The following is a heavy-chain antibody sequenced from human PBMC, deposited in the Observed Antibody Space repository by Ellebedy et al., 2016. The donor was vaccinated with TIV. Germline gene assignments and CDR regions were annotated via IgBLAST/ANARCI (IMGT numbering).Heavy chain of an antibody. D-gene: IGHD3-22*01. CDR3: ARDKRESGFGV. CDR1: GVWFSSYA. Sequence: GESLKISCAASGVWFSSYAMNWVRQAQGQGLEWVPSISTSSNNIFQADSVKGRFTISRDDAQNSLYLQMNSLTAEDTAFYYCARDKRESGFGVWGQGTLVTVSS. J-gene: IGHJ4*02. CDR2: ISTSSNNI. V-gene: IGHV3-21*01.